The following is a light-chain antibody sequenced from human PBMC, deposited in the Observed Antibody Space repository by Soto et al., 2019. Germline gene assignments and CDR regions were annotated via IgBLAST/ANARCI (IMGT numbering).Light chain of an antibody. J-gene: IGLJ1*01. CDR1: NIERKS. Sequence: SYELTQPPSVSVAPGQTATITCGGNNIERKSVHWYQQKPGQAPVLVLYDDTDRPSGVPERFSGSNSGNTAALTIRTVEAGDEADYYCQVWDSNSDHYVFGTGTKVTVL. CDR2: DDT. V-gene: IGLV3-21*02. CDR3: QVWDSNSDHYV.